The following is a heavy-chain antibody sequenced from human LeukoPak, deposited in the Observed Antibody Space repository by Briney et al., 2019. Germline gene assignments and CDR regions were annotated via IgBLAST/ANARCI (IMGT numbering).Heavy chain of an antibody. D-gene: IGHD3-10*01. CDR1: GFTFSNYS. CDR3: ARTYYYGSGSYPIGAFDI. V-gene: IGHV3-21*01. Sequence: PGGSLRLSCAASGFTFSNYSMNWVRQAPGKGLEWVSSISTSSSYIYYADSVKGRFTISRDNAKNSLYLQMNSLRAEDTAVYYCARTYYYGSGSYPIGAFDIWGQGTMVTVSS. CDR2: ISTSSSYI. J-gene: IGHJ3*02.